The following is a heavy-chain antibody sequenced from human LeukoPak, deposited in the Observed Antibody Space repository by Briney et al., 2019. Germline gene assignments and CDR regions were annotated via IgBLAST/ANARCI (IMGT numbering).Heavy chain of an antibody. CDR3: ARSESGGSPLGYFDL. Sequence: SQTLSLTCTVSGGSISSGVYSWSWIRQHPGKGLEWIGYIYYSGSTYYNPSLKSRVTISVDTSKNQFSLKLSSVTAADTAVYYCARSESGGSPLGYFDLWGRGTLVTVSS. D-gene: IGHD2-15*01. V-gene: IGHV4-31*03. CDR2: IYYSGST. J-gene: IGHJ2*01. CDR1: GGSISSGVYS.